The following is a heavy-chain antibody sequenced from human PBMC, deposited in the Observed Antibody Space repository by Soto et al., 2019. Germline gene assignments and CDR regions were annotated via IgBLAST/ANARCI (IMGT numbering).Heavy chain of an antibody. CDR3: AREEGYCSSTSCYAVHYYMDV. J-gene: IGHJ6*03. CDR2: ISAYNGNT. CDR1: GYTFTSYG. V-gene: IGHV1-18*01. D-gene: IGHD2-2*01. Sequence: QVQLVQSGAEVKKPGASVKVSCKASGYTFTSYGISWVRQAPGQGLEWMGWISAYNGNTNYAQKLQGRVTMTTDTSTSTAYMELRSLRSDDTAVYYCAREEGYCSSTSCYAVHYYMDVWGKGTTVTVSS.